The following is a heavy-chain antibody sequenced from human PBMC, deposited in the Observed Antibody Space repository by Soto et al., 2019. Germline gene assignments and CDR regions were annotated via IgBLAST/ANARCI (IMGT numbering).Heavy chain of an antibody. CDR3: ASQVRSYGKNWFDP. D-gene: IGHD5-18*01. CDR1: GGSISSSSYY. J-gene: IGHJ5*02. CDR2: IYYSGST. V-gene: IGHV4-39*01. Sequence: PSETLSLTCTVSGGSISSSSYYWGWIRQPPGKGLEWIGSIYYSGSTYYNPSLKSRVTISVDTSKNQFSLKLSSVTAADTAVYYCASQVRSYGKNWFDPWGQGTLVTV.